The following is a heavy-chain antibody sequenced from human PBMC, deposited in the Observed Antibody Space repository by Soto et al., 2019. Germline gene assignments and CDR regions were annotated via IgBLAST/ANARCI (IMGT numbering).Heavy chain of an antibody. CDR1: GYTFTSYG. CDR3: ARGRLYSSGSKGPRDYFDY. CDR2: ISAYNGNT. V-gene: IGHV1-18*01. J-gene: IGHJ4*02. Sequence: QVQLVQSGAEVKKPGASVKVSCKASGYTFTSYGISWVRQAPGQGLEWMGWISAYNGNTNYAQKLQGRVTMTTDTATSAAYMERRGLGSDDTAVDYCARGRLYSSGSKGPRDYFDYWGQGTLVTVSS. D-gene: IGHD6-19*01.